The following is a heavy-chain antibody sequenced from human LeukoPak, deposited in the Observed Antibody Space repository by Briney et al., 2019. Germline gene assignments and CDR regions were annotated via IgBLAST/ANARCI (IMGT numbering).Heavy chain of an antibody. V-gene: IGHV1-2*02. CDR3: ARDDRATHAY. Sequence: ASVTVCCKGSGYIFTAHYLHWVRQAPGLGLEWMGWINPNNGGTMYAQKFQGRLTMTLDRAISTLYMELSSLTSVDTAVYYCARDDRATHAYRGQGTLVTVSS. CDR1: GYIFTAHY. J-gene: IGHJ4*02. CDR2: INPNNGGT.